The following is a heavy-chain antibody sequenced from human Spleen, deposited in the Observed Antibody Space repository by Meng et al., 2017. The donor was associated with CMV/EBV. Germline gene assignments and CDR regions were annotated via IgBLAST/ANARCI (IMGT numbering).Heavy chain of an antibody. CDR1: GFTFSSYA. D-gene: IGHD6-19*01. V-gene: IGHV3-23*03. CDR2: IYSGGSST. J-gene: IGHJ4*02. CDR3: AKQGQWPRDY. Sequence: GESLKISCAATGFTFSSYAMSWVRQAPGKGLEWVSVIYSGGSSTYYADSVKGRFTISRDNSKNTLYLQMNSLRAEDTAVYYCAKQGQWPRDYWGQGTLVTVSS.